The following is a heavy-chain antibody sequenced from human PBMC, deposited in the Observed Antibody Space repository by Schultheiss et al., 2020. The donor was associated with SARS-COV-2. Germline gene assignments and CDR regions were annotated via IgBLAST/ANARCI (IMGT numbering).Heavy chain of an antibody. Sequence: SQTLSLTCAVYGGSFSGYYWSWIRQPPGKGLEWIGEINHSGSTIYNPSLKSRVTISVDTSKNQFSLKLSSVTAADTAVYYCARVGVPAAMGLGAFDIWGQGTMVTVSS. CDR3: ARVGVPAAMGLGAFDI. CDR2: INHSGST. J-gene: IGHJ3*02. V-gene: IGHV4-34*01. D-gene: IGHD2-2*01. CDR1: GGSFSGYY.